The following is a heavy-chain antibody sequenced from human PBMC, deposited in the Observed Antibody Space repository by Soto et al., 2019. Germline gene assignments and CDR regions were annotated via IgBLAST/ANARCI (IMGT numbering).Heavy chain of an antibody. D-gene: IGHD3-3*01. Sequence: QVQLVQSGAEVKKPGSSVKVSCKASGGTFSSYAISWVRQAPGQGLEWMGGIIPIFGAANYAQKFQGRVTITADESTSTAYVELSSLTSEDTAVYYCARVPDGRSFYHAFDLWGQGTMVTVSS. CDR3: ARVPDGRSFYHAFDL. J-gene: IGHJ3*01. V-gene: IGHV1-69*01. CDR1: GGTFSSYA. CDR2: IIPIFGAA.